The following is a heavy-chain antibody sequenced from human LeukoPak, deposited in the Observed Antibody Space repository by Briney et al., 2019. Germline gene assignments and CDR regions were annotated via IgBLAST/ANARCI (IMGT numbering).Heavy chain of an antibody. Sequence: PSETLSLTCAVYGGSFSGYYWSWIRQPPGKGLEWIGEINHSGSTNYNPSLKSRVTISVDTSKNQFSLKLSSVTAADTAVYYCARVANYYDSSGYEMDYWGQGTLVTVSS. J-gene: IGHJ4*02. CDR2: INHSGST. D-gene: IGHD3-22*01. CDR1: GGSFSGYY. V-gene: IGHV4-34*01. CDR3: ARVANYYDSSGYEMDY.